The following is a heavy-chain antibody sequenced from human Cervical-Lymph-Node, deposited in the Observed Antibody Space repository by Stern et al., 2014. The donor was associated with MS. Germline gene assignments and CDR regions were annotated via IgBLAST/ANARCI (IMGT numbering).Heavy chain of an antibody. D-gene: IGHD3-16*01. V-gene: IGHV1-69*17. CDR1: GDTFTTYA. J-gene: IGHJ6*02. Sequence: QVQLMQSGAEVKKPGSSVKVSCKASGDTFTTYAISWVRQAPGQGLEWMGGITPIFGMADYAEKFQARVTITVDRSTSTAYMELRSLRLDDTAVYYCAREVGSLSMDLWGQGTTVTVSS. CDR3: AREVGSLSMDL. CDR2: ITPIFGMA.